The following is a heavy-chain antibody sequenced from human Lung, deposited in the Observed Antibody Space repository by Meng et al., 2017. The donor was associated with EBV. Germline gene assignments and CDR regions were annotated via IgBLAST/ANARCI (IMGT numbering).Heavy chain of an antibody. J-gene: IGHJ4*02. CDR2: INYSGSN. Sequence: QVELQESGLRHVKHSQPLALPCTGSSVSSSSVGYYWSWISKPQGKGLEWIGYINYSGSNYYNPSLKSLVTISVDTSKNQFSLKLSSVTAADTAVYYCAREWCSGGSCYTDYWGQGTLVTVSS. CDR3: AREWCSGGSCYTDY. V-gene: IGHV4-30-4*08. D-gene: IGHD2-15*01. CDR1: SVSSSSVGYY.